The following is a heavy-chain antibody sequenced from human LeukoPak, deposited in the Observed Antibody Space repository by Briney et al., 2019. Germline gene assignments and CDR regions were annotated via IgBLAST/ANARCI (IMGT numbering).Heavy chain of an antibody. CDR2: INPSGGST. CDR3: GRGRFLEWFRIYYYYGMDV. D-gene: IGHD3-3*01. Sequence: RASVKVSCKASGYTFTSYYMHWVRQAPGQGLEWMGIINPSGGSTSYAQKFQGRVTMTRDTSTSTVYMELSSLRSEDTAVYYCGRGRFLEWFRIYYYYGMDVWGQGTTVTVSS. CDR1: GYTFTSYY. V-gene: IGHV1-46*01. J-gene: IGHJ6*02.